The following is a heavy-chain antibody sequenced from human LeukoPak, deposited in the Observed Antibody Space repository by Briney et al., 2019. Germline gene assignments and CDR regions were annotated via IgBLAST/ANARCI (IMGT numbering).Heavy chain of an antibody. CDR3: AKGGCSSIKCYTNY. CDR1: GFTFDDYG. V-gene: IGHV3-9*03. J-gene: IGHJ4*02. D-gene: IGHD2-2*02. CDR2: ISWNSDNI. Sequence: GRSLRLSCAASGFTFDDYGMHWVRQAPGKGLEWVSSISWNSDNIDYADSVKGRFTISRDNAKNSLYLQMNSLRIEDMALYYCAKGGCSSIKCYTNYWGQGTLVTVSS.